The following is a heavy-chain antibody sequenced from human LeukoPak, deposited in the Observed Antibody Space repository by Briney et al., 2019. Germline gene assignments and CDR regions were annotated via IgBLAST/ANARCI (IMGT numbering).Heavy chain of an antibody. CDR2: ISGGGERT. CDR3: GKDGGQYSSGPEFDP. Sequence: GGSLRISCAASGIVFSNTAMNWARQSPGRGLEWLSAISGGGERTFYADSVKGRFTIPREHSRNTLYLQMNNLRVDDTATYYCGKDGGQYSSGPEFDPRGQGALVIVSS. V-gene: IGHV3-23*01. J-gene: IGHJ5*02. CDR1: GIVFSNTA. D-gene: IGHD6-19*01.